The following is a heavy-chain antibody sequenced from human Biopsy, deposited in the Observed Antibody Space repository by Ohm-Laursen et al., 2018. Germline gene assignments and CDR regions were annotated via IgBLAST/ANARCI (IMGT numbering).Heavy chain of an antibody. CDR3: TLEGAGFDN. Sequence: SLRLSCAASGFTFSASAVHWVRQASGKGLEWVGRIRSKAKSYATAYAASVTGRFTISRDDSKSTTYLQMNGLKTEDTAVYYCTLEGAGFDNWGQGTLVTVSS. V-gene: IGHV3-73*01. J-gene: IGHJ4*02. CDR2: IRSKAKSYAT. CDR1: GFTFSASA. D-gene: IGHD3-10*01.